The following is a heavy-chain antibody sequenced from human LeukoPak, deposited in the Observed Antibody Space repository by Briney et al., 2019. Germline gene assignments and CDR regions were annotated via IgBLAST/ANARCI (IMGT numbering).Heavy chain of an antibody. Sequence: SETLSLTCTVSGGSISSSSYYWGWIRQPPGKGLEWIGSIYYSGSTYYNPSLKSRVTISVDTSKNQFSLKLSSVTAADTAVYYCARNYDSSAYAVGPFDYWGQGTLVTVSS. CDR2: IYYSGST. V-gene: IGHV4-39*07. J-gene: IGHJ4*02. CDR1: GGSISSSSYY. D-gene: IGHD3-22*01. CDR3: ARNYDSSAYAVGPFDY.